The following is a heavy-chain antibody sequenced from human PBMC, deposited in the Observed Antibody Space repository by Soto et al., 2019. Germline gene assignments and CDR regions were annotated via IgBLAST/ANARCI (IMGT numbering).Heavy chain of an antibody. CDR1: GYTFTSYA. CDR2: INAGNGNT. D-gene: IGHD1-7*01. CDR3: ARDLTGTTFGDAFDI. J-gene: IGHJ3*02. Sequence: ASVKVSCKASGYTFTSYAMHWVRQAPGQRLEWMGWINAGNGNTKYSQKFRGRVTITRDTSASTAYMELSSLRSEDTAVYYCARDLTGTTFGDAFDIWGQGTMVT. V-gene: IGHV1-3*01.